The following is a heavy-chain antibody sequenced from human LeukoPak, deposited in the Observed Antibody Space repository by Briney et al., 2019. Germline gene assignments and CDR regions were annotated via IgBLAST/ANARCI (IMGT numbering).Heavy chain of an antibody. D-gene: IGHD5-18*01. V-gene: IGHV3-30*04. Sequence: GGSLRLSCAAAGFTFSSYAMHWVRQAPGKGLEWVAVISYDGSNKYYADSVKGRFTISRDNSKNTLYLQMNSLRAEDTAVYYCARVRYVDTAMVPFDYWGQGTLVTVSS. CDR3: ARVRYVDTAMVPFDY. CDR2: ISYDGSNK. J-gene: IGHJ4*02. CDR1: GFTFSSYA.